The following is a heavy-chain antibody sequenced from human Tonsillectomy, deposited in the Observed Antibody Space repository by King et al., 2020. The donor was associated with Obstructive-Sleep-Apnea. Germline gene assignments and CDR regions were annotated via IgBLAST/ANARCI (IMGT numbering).Heavy chain of an antibody. J-gene: IGHJ6*02. V-gene: IGHV1-18*04. D-gene: IGHD2-21*02. CDR1: GYTFTSYG. Sequence: QLVQSGAEVKKPGASVKVSCKASGYTFTSYGISWVRQAPGQGLEWMGWISAYNGNTNYAQKLQGRVTMTTDTSTSTAYMELRSLRSDDTAGDYCAYCGGDCYSNKYYYYGMDVWGQGTTVTVSS. CDR3: AYCGGDCYSNKYYYYGMDV. CDR2: ISAYNGNT.